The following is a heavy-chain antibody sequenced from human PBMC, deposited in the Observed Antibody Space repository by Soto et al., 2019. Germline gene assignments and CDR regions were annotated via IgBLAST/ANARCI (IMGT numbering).Heavy chain of an antibody. D-gene: IGHD2-2*01. CDR3: ARDNSRYCSSTSCYDIGWFDP. J-gene: IGHJ5*02. CDR2: ISSSSTI. Sequence: EVQLVESGGGLVQPGGSLRLSCAASGFTFSSYSMNWVRQAPGKGLEWVSYISSSSTIYYADSVKGRFTISRDNAKNSLYLQMNSLRAEDTAVYYCARDNSRYCSSTSCYDIGWFDPWGQGTLVTVSS. V-gene: IGHV3-48*01. CDR1: GFTFSSYS.